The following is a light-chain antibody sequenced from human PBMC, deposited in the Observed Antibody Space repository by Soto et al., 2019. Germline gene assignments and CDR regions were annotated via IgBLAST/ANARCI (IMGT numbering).Light chain of an antibody. J-gene: IGKJ3*01. CDR2: DAT. V-gene: IGKV1-33*01. CDR3: QPSFT. Sequence: DIQMTQSPSSLSASVGDRVTITCQASQAISNYLNWYQQKPGKAPKLQICDATNLETGVPSRFSGSGSGTDFTFTISRLQPEDIAPYYCQPSFTFGPGTKVDIK. CDR1: QAISNY.